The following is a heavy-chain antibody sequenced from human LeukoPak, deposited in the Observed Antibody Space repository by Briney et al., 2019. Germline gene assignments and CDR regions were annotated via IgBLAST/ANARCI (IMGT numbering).Heavy chain of an antibody. V-gene: IGHV4-4*09. J-gene: IGHJ5*02. D-gene: IGHD1-26*01. CDR1: GGSISSYY. CDR3: AKRQGPNSGSYDYFDP. CDR2: IHSSGYT. Sequence: SETLSLTCTVSGGSISSYYWSWIRQPPGQGLEWIAYIHSSGYTNYNPSLKSRVTIVDTSKNQFSLKVTSVTAADTAVYYCAKRQGPNSGSYDYFDPWAREPWSPSRQ.